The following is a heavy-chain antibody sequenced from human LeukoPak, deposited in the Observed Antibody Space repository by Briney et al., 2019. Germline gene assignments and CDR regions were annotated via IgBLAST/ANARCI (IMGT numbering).Heavy chain of an antibody. CDR3: TRDSFDILTGYYVDY. V-gene: IGHV3-73*01. CDR1: GFTFSGSA. J-gene: IGHJ4*02. CDR2: IRSKANSYAT. Sequence: GGSLKLSCAASGFTFSGSAMHWVRQASGKGLEWVGRIRSKANSYATAYAASVKGRFTISRDDSKNTAYLQMNSLKTEDTAVYYCTRDSFDILTGYYVDYWGQGTLVTVSS. D-gene: IGHD3-9*01.